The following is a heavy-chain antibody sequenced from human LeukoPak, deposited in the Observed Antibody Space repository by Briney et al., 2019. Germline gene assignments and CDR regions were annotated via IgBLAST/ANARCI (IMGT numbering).Heavy chain of an antibody. V-gene: IGHV4-59*08. CDR2: IYYSGST. Sequence: SETLSLTCTVSGGSISSYYWSWIRQPPGKGLEWIGYIYYSGSTNYNPSLKSRVTISADTSKNQFSLKLSSVTAADTAVYYCARHLYYYDSSGYYLAAFDIWGQGTMVTVSS. D-gene: IGHD3-22*01. J-gene: IGHJ3*02. CDR3: ARHLYYYDSSGYYLAAFDI. CDR1: GGSISSYY.